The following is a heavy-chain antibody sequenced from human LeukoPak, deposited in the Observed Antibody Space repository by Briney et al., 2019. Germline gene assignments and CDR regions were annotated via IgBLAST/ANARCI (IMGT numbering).Heavy chain of an antibody. CDR3: AKAPLYSNYLDY. CDR1: GFTFSSYG. Sequence: GGSLRLSCAASGFTFSSYGMHWVRQAPGKGLEWVAVIWYDGSNKYYADSVKGRFTISRDNSKNTLYLQMNSLRAEDTAVYYCAKAPLYSNYLDYWGQGTLVTVSS. J-gene: IGHJ4*02. D-gene: IGHD4-11*01. V-gene: IGHV3-30*02. CDR2: IWYDGSNK.